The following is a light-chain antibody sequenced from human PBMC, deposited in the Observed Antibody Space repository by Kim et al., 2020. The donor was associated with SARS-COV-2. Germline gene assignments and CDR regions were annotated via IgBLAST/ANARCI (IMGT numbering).Light chain of an antibody. CDR1: SGHSGYA. V-gene: IGLV4-69*01. J-gene: IGLJ3*02. CDR3: HTCGPGIPV. CDR2: VNSDGDH. Sequence: SVTLTCTLSSGHSGYAIAWHQQQPVKGARSLLKVNSDGDHSRGTGIPVRFSGSSSGAARYLTISSLQSEAEADYYCHTCGPGIPVFGGGTKLTVL.